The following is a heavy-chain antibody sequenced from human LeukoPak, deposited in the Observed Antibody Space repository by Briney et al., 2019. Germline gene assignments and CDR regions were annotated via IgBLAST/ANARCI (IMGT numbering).Heavy chain of an antibody. V-gene: IGHV4-34*01. CDR3: ARRRLRYGIDY. D-gene: IGHD4-17*01. CDR2: INHSGST. J-gene: IGHJ4*02. Sequence: PSETLSLTCAVYGVSFSGYYWSWIRQPPGKGLEWIGEINHSGSTNYNPSLKSRVTISVDTSKNQFSLKLSSVTAADTAVYYCARRRLRYGIDYWGQGTLVTVSS. CDR1: GVSFSGYY.